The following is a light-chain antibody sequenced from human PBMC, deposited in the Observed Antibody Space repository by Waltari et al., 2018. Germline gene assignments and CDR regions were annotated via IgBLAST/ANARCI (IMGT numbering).Light chain of an antibody. CDR3: QHYVRLPAT. J-gene: IGKJ1*01. CDR1: QSGSRS. CDR2: GAA. V-gene: IGKV3-20*01. Sequence: IVLTQSPGTLSLSPGERATLSFRASQSGSRSLAWYQQKPGQAPKLLIYGAATRATVSPDRFTGSGSGTDFSLTISSLEPEDFAIYFCQHYVRLPATFGQGTKVEIK.